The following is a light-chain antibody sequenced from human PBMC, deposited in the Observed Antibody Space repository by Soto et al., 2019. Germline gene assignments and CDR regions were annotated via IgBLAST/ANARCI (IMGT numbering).Light chain of an antibody. CDR3: QQYDSSRT. CDR2: DVS. CDR1: QSISSW. Sequence: IQLTQSPSSLSASVGDRVTITCRASQSISSWLAWYQQKPGRAPRLLIYDVSNLESGVPSRFSGSGSGTEFTLTISSLQPEDFAMYYCQQYDSSRTFGQGTKVDI. V-gene: IGKV1-5*01. J-gene: IGKJ1*01.